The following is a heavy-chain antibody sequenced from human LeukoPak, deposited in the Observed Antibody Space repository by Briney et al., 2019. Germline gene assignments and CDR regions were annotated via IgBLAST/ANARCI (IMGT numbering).Heavy chain of an antibody. J-gene: IGHJ4*02. CDR2: ITYSGDA. Sequence: GGSLRLSCAASGFTFSSYAMRWVRQAPGKGLEWVSSITYSGDAYYADSVKGRFTISRDSSQNTLYLQMNSLRAEDTAIYYCAIEGFLKDFDFWGQGTLVTVSS. CDR3: AIEGFLKDFDF. CDR1: GFTFSSYA. V-gene: IGHV3-23*01. D-gene: IGHD3-10*01.